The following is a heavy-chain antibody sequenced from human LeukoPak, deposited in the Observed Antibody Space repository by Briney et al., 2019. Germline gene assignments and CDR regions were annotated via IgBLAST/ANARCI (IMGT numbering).Heavy chain of an antibody. CDR3: ARNYGDYERWFDP. CDR1: GYTFTGYY. CDR2: INPNSDGT. V-gene: IGHV1-2*02. J-gene: IGHJ5*02. Sequence: ASVKVSCKASGYTFTGYYMHRVRQAPGQGLEWMGWINPNSDGTNYAQKFQGRVTMTRDTSISTAYMELSRLRSEDTAVYYCARNYGDYERWFDPWGQGTLVTVSS. D-gene: IGHD4-17*01.